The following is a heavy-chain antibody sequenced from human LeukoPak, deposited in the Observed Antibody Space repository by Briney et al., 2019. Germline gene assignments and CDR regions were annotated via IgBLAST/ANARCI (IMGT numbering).Heavy chain of an antibody. V-gene: IGHV3-30*01. CDR3: ARVGDSSSWGYYYMDV. CDR1: VFTFCIYA. Sequence: GRSLRLSCAASVFTFCIYAMDCVSEAPGEGLEWVVVISYDGGTKYHADSGKGRFTISRDNSNNTLYLQMNSLRAEDTAVYYWARVGDSSSWGYYYMDVWGKGTTVTVSS. J-gene: IGHJ6*03. D-gene: IGHD6-6*01. CDR2: ISYDGGTK.